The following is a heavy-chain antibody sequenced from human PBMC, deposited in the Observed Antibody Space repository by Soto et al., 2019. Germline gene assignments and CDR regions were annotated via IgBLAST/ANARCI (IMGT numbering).Heavy chain of an antibody. Sequence: EVQLLESGGGLVQPGGSLRLSCAASGFTFISYAMTWVRQAPGKGLEWVSGISGSGGSTHYADSVKGRFTISRDNSKNTLYLQMNSLRAEDTAVYYCAKDLMVATTPGDWGQGTLVTVSS. CDR2: ISGSGGST. CDR3: AKDLMVATTPGD. V-gene: IGHV3-23*01. D-gene: IGHD5-12*01. CDR1: GFTFISYA. J-gene: IGHJ4*02.